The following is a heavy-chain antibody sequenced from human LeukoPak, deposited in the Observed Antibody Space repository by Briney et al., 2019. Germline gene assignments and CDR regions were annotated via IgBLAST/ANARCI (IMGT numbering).Heavy chain of an antibody. CDR1: GYTFTSYD. Sequence: ASVKVSCKASGYTFTSYDINWVRQATGQGLEWMGWMNPNSGNTGYAQKFQGRVTTTRNTSISTAYMELSSLRSEDTAVYYCARGTRLPPYYYYYYMDVWGKGTTVTVSS. CDR2: MNPNSGNT. CDR3: ARGTRLPPYYYYYYMDV. D-gene: IGHD2-15*01. V-gene: IGHV1-8*03. J-gene: IGHJ6*03.